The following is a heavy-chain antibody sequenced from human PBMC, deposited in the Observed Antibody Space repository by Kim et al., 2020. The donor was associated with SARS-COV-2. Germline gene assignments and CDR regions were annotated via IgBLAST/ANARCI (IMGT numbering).Heavy chain of an antibody. CDR2: IYYSGST. CDR1: GGSISSSSYY. J-gene: IGHJ4*02. CDR3: ARLGGMVRGVIMHPRDGY. D-gene: IGHD3-10*01. Sequence: SETLSLTCTVSGGSISSSSYYWGWIRQPPGKGLEWIGSIYYSGSTYYNPSLKSRVTISVDTSKNQFSLKLSSVTAADTAVYYCARLGGMVRGVIMHPRDGYWGQGTLVTVSS. V-gene: IGHV4-39*01.